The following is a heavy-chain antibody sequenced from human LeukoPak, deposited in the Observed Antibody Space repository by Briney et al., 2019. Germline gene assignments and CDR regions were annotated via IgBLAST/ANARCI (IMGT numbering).Heavy chain of an antibody. V-gene: IGHV1-69*13. J-gene: IGHJ3*02. Sequence: VKVSCKASGGTFSSYAISWVRQAPGQGLEWMGGIIPIFGTANYAQKFQGRVTITADKSTSTAYMELSRLSSDDTAVYFCARVSGSSEAAFDIWGPGTMVTVSS. CDR3: ARVSGSSEAAFDI. CDR1: GGTFSSYA. CDR2: IIPIFGTA. D-gene: IGHD3-10*01.